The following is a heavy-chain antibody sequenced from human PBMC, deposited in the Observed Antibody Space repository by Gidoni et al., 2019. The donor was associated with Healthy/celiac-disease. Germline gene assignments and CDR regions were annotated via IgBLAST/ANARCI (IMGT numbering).Heavy chain of an antibody. Sequence: EVQLLESGGGLVQPGGSLRLSCAASGFTFSSYAMSWVRQAPGKGLEWVSAISGSGGSTYYADSVKGRFTISRDNSKNTLYLQMNSLRAEDTAVYYCAKGDYYYDSSGSEDYFDYWGQGTLVTVSS. J-gene: IGHJ4*02. CDR2: ISGSGGST. D-gene: IGHD3-22*01. CDR3: AKGDYYYDSSGSEDYFDY. V-gene: IGHV3-23*01. CDR1: GFTFSSYA.